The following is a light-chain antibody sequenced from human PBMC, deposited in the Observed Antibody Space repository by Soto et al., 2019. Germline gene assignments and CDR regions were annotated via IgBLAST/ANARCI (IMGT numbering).Light chain of an antibody. V-gene: IGLV1-40*01. CDR1: SSNIGANFD. CDR2: GNT. Sequence: QSMLTQPPSVSGAPGQRVTISCTGSSSNIGANFDVHWYHQLPGTAPKLLIYGNTNRPSGVPDRFSGSKSGASASLAITGLQAEDEADYYCQSYDRSLSGWVFGGGTKVTVL. CDR3: QSYDRSLSGWV. J-gene: IGLJ3*02.